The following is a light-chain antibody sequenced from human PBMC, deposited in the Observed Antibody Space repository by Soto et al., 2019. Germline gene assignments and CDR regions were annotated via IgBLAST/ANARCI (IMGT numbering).Light chain of an antibody. J-gene: IGKJ1*01. CDR1: QSVSSN. CDR2: DAS. CDR3: QQYNSYSVT. Sequence: EIVLTQSPGTLSLSPGERATLSCRASQSVSSNLAWYQQKPGQAPRLLIYDASNRATGIPARFSGSGSGTEFTLTISSLQPDDFATYYCQQYNSYSVTFGQGTKVDI. V-gene: IGKV3D-15*01.